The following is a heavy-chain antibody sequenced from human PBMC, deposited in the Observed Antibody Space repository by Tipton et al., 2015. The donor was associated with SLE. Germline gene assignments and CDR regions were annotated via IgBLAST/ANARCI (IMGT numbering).Heavy chain of an antibody. CDR3: ARPQQLEGDDAFDI. CDR1: GYYFTNYW. D-gene: IGHD6-13*01. Sequence: QLVQSGAEVEKPGETLTISCKGSGYYFTNYWIGWVRQMPGKGLEWMGIFYPGDSDTRYSPSFQGQVTISADKSISTAYLQWSSLKASDTAMYYCARPQQLEGDDAFDIWGQGTMVTVSS. V-gene: IGHV5-51*01. CDR2: FYPGDSDT. J-gene: IGHJ3*02.